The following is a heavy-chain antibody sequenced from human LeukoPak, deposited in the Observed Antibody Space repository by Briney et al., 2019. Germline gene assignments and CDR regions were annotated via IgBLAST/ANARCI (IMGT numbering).Heavy chain of an antibody. Sequence: ASVKVSCKASGYTFTGYYMHWVRQAPGQGLEWMGWINPNSGGTNYAQKFQGRVTMTRDTSISTAYMELSSLRSEDTAVYYCAREGINWNSLLDYWGQGTLVTVSS. CDR2: INPNSGGT. D-gene: IGHD1-7*01. CDR3: AREGINWNSLLDY. J-gene: IGHJ4*02. V-gene: IGHV1-2*02. CDR1: GYTFTGYY.